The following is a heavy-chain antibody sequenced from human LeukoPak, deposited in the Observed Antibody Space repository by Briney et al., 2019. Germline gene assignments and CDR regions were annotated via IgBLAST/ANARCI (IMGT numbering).Heavy chain of an antibody. D-gene: IGHD5-18*01. V-gene: IGHV3-23*01. J-gene: IGHJ4*02. Sequence: GGSLRLSCAASGFTFSNYAMSWVRQAPGKGLEWVSAISGSGGSTYYADSVKGGFTISRDNSKNTLYLQMNSLRAEETAVYYCAKDVSRIQPPRYFDYWGQGTLVTVSS. CDR3: AKDVSRIQPPRYFDY. CDR2: ISGSGGST. CDR1: GFTFSNYA.